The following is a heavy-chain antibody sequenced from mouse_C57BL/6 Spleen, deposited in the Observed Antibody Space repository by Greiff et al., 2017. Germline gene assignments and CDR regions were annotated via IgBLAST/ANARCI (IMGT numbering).Heavy chain of an antibody. CDR2: ISYDGSN. V-gene: IGHV3-6*01. CDR1: GYSITSGYY. J-gene: IGHJ2*01. Sequence: DVQLQESGPGLVKPSQSLSLTCSVTGYSITSGYYWNWIRQFPGNKLEWMGYISYDGSNNYNPSLKNRISITRDTSKNQFFLKLNSVTTEDTATYFCARENYDYDVDYWGQGTTLTVSS. CDR3: ARENYDYDVDY. D-gene: IGHD2-4*01.